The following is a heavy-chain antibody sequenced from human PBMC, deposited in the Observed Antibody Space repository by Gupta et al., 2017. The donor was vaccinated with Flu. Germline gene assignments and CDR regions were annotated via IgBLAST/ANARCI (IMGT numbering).Heavy chain of an antibody. CDR3: ARGNEFWSGYPFEY. CDR2: IYSGGYT. D-gene: IGHD3-3*01. Sequence: EVQLVESGGGLVQPGGSLRLSCADSGFTVSDNYMTWVRQAPGKGLEWVSVIYSGGYTNYADSVKGRFTISRDSSKNILFLQMNSLRDDDTAIYYCARGNEFWSGYPFEYWGQGTLVTVTS. CDR1: GFTVSDNY. J-gene: IGHJ4*02. V-gene: IGHV3-66*02.